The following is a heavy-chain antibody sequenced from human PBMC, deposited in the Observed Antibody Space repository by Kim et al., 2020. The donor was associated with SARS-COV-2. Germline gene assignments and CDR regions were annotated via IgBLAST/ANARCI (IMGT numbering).Heavy chain of an antibody. J-gene: IGHJ5*02. V-gene: IGHV3-11*01. CDR1: GFTFSDYY. Sequence: GGSLRLSCVASGFTFSDYYMSWIRQAPGKGLEWVSYISSSGSTIYYADSVKGRFTISRDNAKNSLYLQMNSLRAEDTAVYYCARDPSSSWYHWFDPWGQGTLVTVSS. CDR2: ISSSGSTI. CDR3: ARDPSSSWYHWFDP. D-gene: IGHD6-13*01.